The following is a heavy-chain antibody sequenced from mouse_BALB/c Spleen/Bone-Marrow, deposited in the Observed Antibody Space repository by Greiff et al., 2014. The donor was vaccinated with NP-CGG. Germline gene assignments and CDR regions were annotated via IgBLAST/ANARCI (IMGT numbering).Heavy chain of an antibody. D-gene: IGHD1-2*01. CDR3: AGITTATGAMDY. CDR1: GFSLTNYG. V-gene: IGHV2-9*02. J-gene: IGHJ4*01. Sequence: VQGVESGPGLVAPSQSLSITCTVSGFSLTNYGVHWVRQPPGEGLEWLGVIWADGSTNYNSALMSRLSISKDNSKSQVFFKMNSLQTDDTAMYYCAGITTATGAMDYWGQGTSVTVSS. CDR2: IWADGST.